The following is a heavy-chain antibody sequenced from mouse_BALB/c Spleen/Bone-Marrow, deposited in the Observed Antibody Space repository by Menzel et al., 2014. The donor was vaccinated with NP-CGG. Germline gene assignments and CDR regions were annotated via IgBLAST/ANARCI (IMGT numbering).Heavy chain of an antibody. Sequence: EVQLQQSGAELVKPGASVKLSCTASGFNIKDTYMHWVKQRPEQGLEWIGRIDPANGYTKFDPKFQGKATITADTSSNTAYLQLSSQTSEDTVVYYCARGATVVSYYAMDYWGQGTSVTVSS. D-gene: IGHD1-1*02. V-gene: IGHV14-3*02. CDR1: GFNIKDTY. CDR3: ARGATVVSYYAMDY. J-gene: IGHJ4*01. CDR2: IDPANGYT.